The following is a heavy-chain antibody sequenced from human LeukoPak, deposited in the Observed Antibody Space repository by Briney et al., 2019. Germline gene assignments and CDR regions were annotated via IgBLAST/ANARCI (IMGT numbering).Heavy chain of an antibody. J-gene: IGHJ4*02. Sequence: SETLSLTCTVSGGSINSSPYYWGWIRQHPGKGLEWIGNVYYSGTTYYNPSLKSRVTISVDTSKNQFSLELSSVTAADTAVYYCARRPVATITFDYWGQGTLVTVSS. CDR1: GGSINSSPYY. V-gene: IGHV4-39*01. CDR2: VYYSGTT. CDR3: ARRPVATITFDY. D-gene: IGHD5-12*01.